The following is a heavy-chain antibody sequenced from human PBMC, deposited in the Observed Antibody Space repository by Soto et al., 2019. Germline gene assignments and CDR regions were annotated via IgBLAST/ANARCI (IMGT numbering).Heavy chain of an antibody. J-gene: IGHJ6*02. D-gene: IGHD3-22*01. CDR2: IIPIFGTA. V-gene: IGHV1-69*13. CDR1: GGTFSSYA. CDR3: AGTYYYDSSGYYLDDYYYYYGMDV. Sequence: GASVKVSCKASGGTFSSYAISWVLQAPGQGLEWMGGIIPIFGTANYAQKFQGRVTITADESTSTAYMELSSLRSEDTAVYYCAGTYYYDSSGYYLDDYYYYYGMDVWGQGTTVTVSS.